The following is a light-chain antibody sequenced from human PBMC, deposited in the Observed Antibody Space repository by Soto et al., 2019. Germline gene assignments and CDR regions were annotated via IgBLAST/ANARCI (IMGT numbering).Light chain of an antibody. CDR1: QSISNY. J-gene: IGKJ4*01. Sequence: DIQMTKSPSSMSAAVGDRVTITCRARQSISNYLAWYQQIPGKVPKLLISAASTLQSGVPSRFSGSGSGTDFTLTISSLQPEDVATYYCQKYTNVPAFGGGTKVEIK. CDR2: AAS. CDR3: QKYTNVPA. V-gene: IGKV1-27*01.